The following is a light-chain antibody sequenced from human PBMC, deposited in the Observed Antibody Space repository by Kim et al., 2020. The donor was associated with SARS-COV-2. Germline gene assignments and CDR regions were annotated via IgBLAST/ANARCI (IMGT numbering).Light chain of an antibody. V-gene: IGLV2-23*01. J-gene: IGLJ1*01. CDR3: SSYAGSSTCV. CDR1: SSDVGGYNL. CDR2: EGS. Sequence: QSALTQPASVSGSPGQSITISCTGTSSDVGGYNLVSWYQQHPGKAPKLMIYEGSKRPSGVSNRFSGSKSGNTASLTISGLQAEDEADYYCSSYAGSSTCVFGGGTQVTVL.